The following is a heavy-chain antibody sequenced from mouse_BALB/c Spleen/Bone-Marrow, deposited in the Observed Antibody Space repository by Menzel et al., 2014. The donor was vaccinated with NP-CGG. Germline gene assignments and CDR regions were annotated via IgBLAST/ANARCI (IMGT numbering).Heavy chain of an antibody. Sequence: GSELVRPGASVKLSCKASGYTFTTYWIHWVKQRHGQGLEWIGNIYPGSGNTNYGEKFKTKGTLTVDTSSSTAYMHRSSLTSEDSAVYYCTRWNGHYEGFAYWGQGTLVTVSA. CDR2: IYPGSGNT. J-gene: IGHJ3*01. D-gene: IGHD2-1*01. CDR3: TRWNGHYEGFAY. CDR1: GYTFTTYW. V-gene: IGHV1S22*01.